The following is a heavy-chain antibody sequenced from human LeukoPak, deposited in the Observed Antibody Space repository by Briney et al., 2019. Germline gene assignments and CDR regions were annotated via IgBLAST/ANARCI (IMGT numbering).Heavy chain of an antibody. V-gene: IGHV3-64*01. J-gene: IGHJ4*02. CDR3: ARVALNGDFDY. D-gene: IGHD7-27*01. Sequence: GSLRLSCAASGFTFSSYAMHWVHQAPGKGLEYVSAISSNGGSTYYANSVKGRFTISRDSSKNTLYLQMGSLRAEDMAVYYCARVALNGDFDYWGQGTLVTVSS. CDR1: GFTFSSYA. CDR2: ISSNGGST.